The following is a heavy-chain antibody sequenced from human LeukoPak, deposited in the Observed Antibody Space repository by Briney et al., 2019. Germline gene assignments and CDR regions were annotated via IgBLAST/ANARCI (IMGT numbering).Heavy chain of an antibody. Sequence: GSLRLSCAASGFFFSSYGMHWVRQAPGKGLEWVALIWYDGTNKYYTDSVKGRFTFSRDNSNNTLYLEMSSLRAEDTAVYYCARAHYNWNEPPFDHWGQGVLVTVSS. CDR1: GFFFSSYG. V-gene: IGHV3-33*01. CDR3: ARAHYNWNEPPFDH. CDR2: IWYDGTNK. J-gene: IGHJ4*02. D-gene: IGHD1-20*01.